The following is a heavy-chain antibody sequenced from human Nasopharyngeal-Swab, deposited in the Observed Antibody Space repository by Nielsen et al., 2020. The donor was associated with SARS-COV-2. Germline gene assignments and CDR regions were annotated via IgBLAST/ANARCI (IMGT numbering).Heavy chain of an antibody. V-gene: IGHV4-39*02. CDR1: GGSISSRSSY. CDR2: IYYSGST. J-gene: IGHJ4*02. D-gene: IGHD6-13*01. CDR3: AREYSSSWYGLVDY. Sequence: SETLSLTCTVSGGSISSRSSYWGWIRQPPGKGLEWIGSIYYSGSTYYTASLKSRVTISVDTSKNQFSLKLSSVTAADTAVYYCAREYSSSWYGLVDYWGQGTLVTVSS.